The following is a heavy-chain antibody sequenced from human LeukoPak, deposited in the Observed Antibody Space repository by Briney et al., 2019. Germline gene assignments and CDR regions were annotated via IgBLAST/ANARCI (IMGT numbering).Heavy chain of an antibody. J-gene: IGHJ3*02. CDR2: INSDGTR. Sequence: GGSLRLSCAGSGFTFNNSWMHWVRHAPGKGLVWVSRINSDGTRSYADSVKGRFTISRDNAKNTLFLQMNSLRVEDTAVYFCASPRSGDRGGYHDPCDIWGQGTMVTVSS. CDR3: ASPRSGDRGGYHDPCDI. D-gene: IGHD3-22*01. CDR1: GFTFNNSW. V-gene: IGHV3-74*01.